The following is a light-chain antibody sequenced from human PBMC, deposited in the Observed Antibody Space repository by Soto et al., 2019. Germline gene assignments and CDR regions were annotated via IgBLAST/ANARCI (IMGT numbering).Light chain of an antibody. Sequence: EIVLTQSPATLSLSPGERATLSCRASQSVKNYLAWYQQKPGQAPRLLIYDAFNRATGIPARFSGSGSGTDFTLTISSLEPEDFAVYYCQQRSTGLPILGQGTRLEIK. J-gene: IGKJ5*01. CDR3: QQRSTGLPI. V-gene: IGKV3-11*01. CDR2: DAF. CDR1: QSVKNY.